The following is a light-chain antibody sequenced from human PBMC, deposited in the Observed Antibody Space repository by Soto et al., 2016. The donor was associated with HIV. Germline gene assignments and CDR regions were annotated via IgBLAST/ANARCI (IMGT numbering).Light chain of an antibody. V-gene: IGKV1-39*01. Sequence: DIQMTQSPSSLSASVGDRVTITCRASQSISSYLNWYQQKPGKAPKLLIYATSSLQSGVPSRFSGSGSGTQFTLTISSLQPDDFATYYCQQYHYYRSFGQGTKVEIK. CDR3: QQYHYYRS. J-gene: IGKJ2*03. CDR2: ATS. CDR1: QSISSY.